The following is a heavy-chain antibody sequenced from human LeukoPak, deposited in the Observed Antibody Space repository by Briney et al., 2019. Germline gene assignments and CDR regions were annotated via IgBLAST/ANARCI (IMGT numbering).Heavy chain of an antibody. D-gene: IGHD3-22*01. CDR3: AGYYYDSSGYRDAFDS. V-gene: IGHV4-59*02. CDR2: IYYNAST. J-gene: IGHJ3*02. CDR1: GGSVSSYY. Sequence: SETLSLTCYGPGGSVSSYYWSCFRQPPGNEREWIGYIYYNASTNNNPSLKSRVPISLNTSTNQFPLKLSSVTAADTDVYKCAGYYYDSSGYRDAFDSRAQGTMVTVSS.